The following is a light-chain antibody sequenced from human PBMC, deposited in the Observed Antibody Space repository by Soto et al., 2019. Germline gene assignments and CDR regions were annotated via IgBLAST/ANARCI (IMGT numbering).Light chain of an antibody. CDR1: GSNIGAGYD. CDR3: QSYGSSVSGSV. V-gene: IGLV1-40*01. J-gene: IGLJ1*01. Sequence: QAVVTQPPSVSGAPGQRVAISCTGSGSNIGAGYDAHWYQHLPGTAPKLLIYGNSNRPSGVPDRFSGSKSGTSASLAITGLQAEDEADYYCQSYGSSVSGSVFGTGTKLTVL. CDR2: GNS.